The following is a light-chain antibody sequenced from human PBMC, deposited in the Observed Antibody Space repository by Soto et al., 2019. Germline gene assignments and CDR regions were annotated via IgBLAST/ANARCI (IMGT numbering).Light chain of an antibody. CDR2: SNN. CDR3: AAWDDSLNGRV. V-gene: IGLV1-44*01. CDR1: SSNIGSNN. Sequence: QSVLTQPPSASGTPGQGVTISCSGSSSNIGSNNVNWYQQLPGTAPKLLIYSNNQRPSGVPDRFSGSKSGTSASLTISGHQSEDEDDYYCAAWDDSLNGRVFGGGTKLTVL. J-gene: IGLJ3*02.